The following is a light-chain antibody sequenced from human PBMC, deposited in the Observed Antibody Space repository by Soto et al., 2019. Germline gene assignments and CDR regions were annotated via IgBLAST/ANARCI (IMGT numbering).Light chain of an antibody. J-gene: IGKJ1*01. CDR1: QGIRND. Sequence: AIQMTQSPSSLSASVGDRVTITCRASQGIRNDLGWYQQKPGKAPKLLIYAASSLQSGVPSRFSGSGSGTDFTLTIISLQPEDFSTYYCLQDYNYPWTFGQGTKVEIK. CDR3: LQDYNYPWT. V-gene: IGKV1-6*01. CDR2: AAS.